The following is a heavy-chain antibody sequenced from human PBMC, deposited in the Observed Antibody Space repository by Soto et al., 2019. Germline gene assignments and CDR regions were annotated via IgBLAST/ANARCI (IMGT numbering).Heavy chain of an antibody. CDR3: EHAAFGEFVGSFGY. CDR1: GFSLTTHAVG. J-gene: IGHJ4*02. D-gene: IGHD3-10*01. Sequence: QITLKESCPTLVKPTQTLTLTCTFSGFSLTTHAVGVGWISQPPGKALEWLAHVYWDDDKPYNIFLRRRIAITKDPSKNQVALTMTNRDPVDTATHYCEHAAFGEFVGSFGYWGQGTLVTVSS. CDR2: VYWDDDK. V-gene: IGHV2-5*02.